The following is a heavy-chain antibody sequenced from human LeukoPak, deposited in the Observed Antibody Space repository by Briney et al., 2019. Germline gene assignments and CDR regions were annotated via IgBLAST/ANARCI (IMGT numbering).Heavy chain of an antibody. Sequence: GGSLRLSCAASGFTFGSYSMNWVRQAPGKGLEWVSSISSSSSYIYYADSVKGRFTISRDNAKNSLYLQMNSLRAEDMALYYCAKDIGDGYCSSTSCYRGAFDIWGQGTMVTVSS. CDR3: AKDIGDGYCSSTSCYRGAFDI. V-gene: IGHV3-21*04. J-gene: IGHJ3*02. D-gene: IGHD2-2*02. CDR1: GFTFGSYS. CDR2: ISSSSSYI.